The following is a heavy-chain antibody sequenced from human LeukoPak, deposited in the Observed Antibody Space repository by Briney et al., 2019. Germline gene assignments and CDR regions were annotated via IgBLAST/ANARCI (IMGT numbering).Heavy chain of an antibody. CDR2: INPNSGGT. CDR3: ARVEQLALDY. CDR1: GYTFTSYG. J-gene: IGHJ4*02. V-gene: IGHV1-2*02. Sequence: ASVKVSCKASGYTFTSYGISWVRQAPGQGLEWMGWINPNSGGTNYAQKFQGRVTMTRDTSISTAYMELSRLRSDDTAVYYCARVEQLALDYWGQGTLVTVSS. D-gene: IGHD6-13*01.